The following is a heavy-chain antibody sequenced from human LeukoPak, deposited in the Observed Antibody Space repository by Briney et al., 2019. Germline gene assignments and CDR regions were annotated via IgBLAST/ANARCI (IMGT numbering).Heavy chain of an antibody. CDR1: GGPFSGYY. Sequence: SETLSLTCAVYGGPFSGYYWSWIRQPAGKGLEWIGSIYTSGSTNYNPSLKSRVTMSVDTSKNQFSLKLSSVTAADTAVYYCARDLRSTVDPWGQGTLVTVSS. D-gene: IGHD2-2*01. CDR2: IYTSGST. V-gene: IGHV4-4*07. CDR3: ARDLRSTVDP. J-gene: IGHJ5*02.